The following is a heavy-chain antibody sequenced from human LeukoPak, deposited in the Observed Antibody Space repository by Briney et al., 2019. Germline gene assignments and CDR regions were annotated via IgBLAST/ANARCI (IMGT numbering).Heavy chain of an antibody. CDR2: IFYSGST. CDR1: SGSISTSNYY. D-gene: IGHD3-10*01. V-gene: IGHV4-39*01. Sequence: PSETLSLTCTVSSGSISTSNYYWGWVRQPPGKALEWIGNIFYSGSTYYSPSLKSRVTISLDTSKNQFSLKLSSVTAADTAVYYCARHRDNWFDPWGQGTLVTVSS. J-gene: IGHJ5*02. CDR3: ARHRDNWFDP.